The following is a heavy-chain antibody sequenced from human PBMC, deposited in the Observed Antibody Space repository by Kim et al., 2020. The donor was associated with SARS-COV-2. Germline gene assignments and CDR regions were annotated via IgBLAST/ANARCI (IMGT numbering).Heavy chain of an antibody. D-gene: IGHD6-19*01. J-gene: IGHJ4*02. V-gene: IGHV4-39*01. Sequence: SETLSLTCTVSGGSISSSSYYWGWIRQPPGKGLEWIGSIYYSGSTYYNPSLKSRVTISVDTSKNQFSLKLSSVTAADTAVYYCARLPIAVAPADYYWGQG. CDR3: ARLPIAVAPADYY. CDR1: GGSISSSSYY. CDR2: IYYSGST.